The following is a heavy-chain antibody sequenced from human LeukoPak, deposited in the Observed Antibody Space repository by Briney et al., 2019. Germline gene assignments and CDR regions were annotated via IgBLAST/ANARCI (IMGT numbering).Heavy chain of an antibody. V-gene: IGHV4-59*07. CDR1: GGSISSFY. D-gene: IGHD2-21*02. Sequence: SDTLSLTCTVSGGSISSFYWSWIRQPRGKGLEWIGYIYYSGSTNYSPSLKSRVTISVDTSKNQFSLKLSSVTAADTAVYYCARLGVVTAMPDYWGQGTLVTVSS. CDR3: ARLGVVTAMPDY. CDR2: IYYSGST. J-gene: IGHJ4*02.